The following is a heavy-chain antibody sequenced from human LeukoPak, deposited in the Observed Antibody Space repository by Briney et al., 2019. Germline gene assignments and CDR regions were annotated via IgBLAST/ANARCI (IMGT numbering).Heavy chain of an antibody. CDR3: ARGAHDAFDI. CDR1: GFTFDDYG. J-gene: IGHJ3*02. CDR2: TYWNGAST. Sequence: GGSLRLSCAASGFTFDDYGMNWVRQAPGKGLEWVSGTYWNGASTGYADSVKGRFTISRDNAKKSLYLQMNSLRAEDTASYYCARGAHDAFDIWGQGTMVTVSS. V-gene: IGHV3-20*04.